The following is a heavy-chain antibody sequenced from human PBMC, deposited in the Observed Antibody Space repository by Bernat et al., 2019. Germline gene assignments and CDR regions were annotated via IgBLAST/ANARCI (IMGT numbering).Heavy chain of an antibody. CDR1: GFTFSDYY. J-gene: IGHJ4*02. Sequence: QVQLVESGGGLVKPVGSLRLSCAASGFTFSDYYMSWIRQAPGKGLEWVSYISSSSSYTNYADSVKGRFTISRDNAKNSLYLQMNSLRAEDTAVYYCARVDYYYGSGSYWAWGQGTLVTVSS. V-gene: IGHV3-11*05. CDR3: ARVDYYYGSGSYWA. CDR2: ISSSSSYT. D-gene: IGHD3-10*01.